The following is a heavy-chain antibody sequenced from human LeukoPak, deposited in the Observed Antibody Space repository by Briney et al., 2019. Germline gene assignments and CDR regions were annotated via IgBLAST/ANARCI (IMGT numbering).Heavy chain of an antibody. D-gene: IGHD2-21*01. Sequence: GASVKVSCKASGYTFTGYYMHWVRQAPGQGLEWMGRINPNSGGTNYAQKFQGRVTMTRDTSISTAYMELSRLRSGDTAVYYCARVTPAGLAYDYWGQGTLVTVSS. CDR2: INPNSGGT. CDR3: ARVTPAGLAYDY. CDR1: GYTFTGYY. V-gene: IGHV1-2*06. J-gene: IGHJ4*02.